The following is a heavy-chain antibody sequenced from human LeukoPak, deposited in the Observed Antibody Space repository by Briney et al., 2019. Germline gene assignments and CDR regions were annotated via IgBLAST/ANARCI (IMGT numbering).Heavy chain of an antibody. D-gene: IGHD3-22*01. CDR1: GYTFTSYD. CDR3: ARELSGYYLEYYYYGMDV. Sequence: ASVKVSCKASGYTFTSYDINWVRQATGQGLEWMGWMNPNSGNTGYAQKFQGRVTMTRNTSISTAYMELSSLRSEDTAVYYCARELSGYYLEYYYYGMDVWGQGTTVTVSS. J-gene: IGHJ6*02. V-gene: IGHV1-8*01. CDR2: MNPNSGNT.